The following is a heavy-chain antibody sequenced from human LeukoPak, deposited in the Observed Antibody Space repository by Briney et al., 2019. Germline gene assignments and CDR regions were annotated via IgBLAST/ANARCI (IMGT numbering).Heavy chain of an antibody. CDR3: ARVDTALNH. CDR1: GYTFIHYY. J-gene: IGHJ4*02. Sequence: ASVKVSCKASGYTFIHYYIHWLRQAPGQGLEWMGWINPNSGDTNYAQKFQGRVTMTRDTSTTTVYMELSSLRSDDTAAYFCARVDTALNHWGQGTLVTVSS. D-gene: IGHD5-18*01. V-gene: IGHV1-2*02. CDR2: INPNSGDT.